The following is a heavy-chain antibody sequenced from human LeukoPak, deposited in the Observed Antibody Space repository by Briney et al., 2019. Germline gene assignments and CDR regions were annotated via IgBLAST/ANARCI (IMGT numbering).Heavy chain of an antibody. V-gene: IGHV4-34*01. CDR3: ASIAARRYYYYYYMDV. D-gene: IGHD6-6*01. Sequence: SETLSLTCAVYGGSFSGYYWSWIRQPPGKGLEWIGEINHSGSTNYNPSLKSRVTISVDTSKNQFSLKLSSVTAADRAVYYCASIAARRYYYYYYMDVWGKGTTVTVSS. CDR2: INHSGST. CDR1: GGSFSGYY. J-gene: IGHJ6*03.